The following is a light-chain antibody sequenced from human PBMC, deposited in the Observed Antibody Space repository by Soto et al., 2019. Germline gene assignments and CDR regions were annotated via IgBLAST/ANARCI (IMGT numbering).Light chain of an antibody. CDR2: EVD. V-gene: IGLV2-14*01. CDR3: SSYTAINTAV. J-gene: IGLJ3*02. CDR1: TSDVGAYNY. Sequence: QSALTQPASVSGSPGQSVSISCTGSTSDVGAYNYVAWYQHKPGKAPRLLIYEVDHRPSGISPRFSGSKSGNTASLTISGLQTDDEADYYCSSYTAINTAVFGGGTKLPVL.